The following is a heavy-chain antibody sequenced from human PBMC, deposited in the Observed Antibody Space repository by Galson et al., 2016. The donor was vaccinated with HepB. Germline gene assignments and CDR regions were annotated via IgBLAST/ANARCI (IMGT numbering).Heavy chain of an antibody. Sequence: SVKVSCKASGYTFTNIGFTWVRQAPGKGLEWMGWVSGYNGNTNYAQKFRGRITLTADTSSSTVYMDLRHLRSDDTAVYYCARLGEYRRDYWGQGTRVSVSS. J-gene: IGHJ4*02. CDR3: ARLGEYRRDY. CDR2: VSGYNGNT. V-gene: IGHV1-18*01. D-gene: IGHD3-16*01. CDR1: GYTFTNIG.